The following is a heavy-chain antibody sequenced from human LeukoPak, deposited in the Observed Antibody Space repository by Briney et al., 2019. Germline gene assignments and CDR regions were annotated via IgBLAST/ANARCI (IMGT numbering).Heavy chain of an antibody. D-gene: IGHD6-13*01. Sequence: VSCKAXXYTFTXYYMHWVRQAPGQGLEWMGWINPNSGGTNYAQKFQGRVTMTRDTSISTAYMELSRLRSDDTAVYYCARDPGQQLADYWGQGTLVTVSS. J-gene: IGHJ4*02. CDR3: ARDPGQQLADY. V-gene: IGHV1-2*02. CDR2: INPNSGGT. CDR1: XYTFTXYY.